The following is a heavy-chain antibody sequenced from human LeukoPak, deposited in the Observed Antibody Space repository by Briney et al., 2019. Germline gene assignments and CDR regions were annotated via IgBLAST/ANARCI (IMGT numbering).Heavy chain of an antibody. V-gene: IGHV4-59*01. D-gene: IGHD2-8*01. Sequence: SETLSLTCSVSGGSIRSYYWSWIRQPPGKGLEWIGYIYYSGSTNYNPSLKSRVTISVDTSKNQFSLKLSSVTAADTAVYYCAREGSIYCTNGVCPQAYFDYWGQGTLVTVSS. CDR3: AREGSIYCTNGVCPQAYFDY. CDR1: GGSIRSYY. J-gene: IGHJ4*02. CDR2: IYYSGST.